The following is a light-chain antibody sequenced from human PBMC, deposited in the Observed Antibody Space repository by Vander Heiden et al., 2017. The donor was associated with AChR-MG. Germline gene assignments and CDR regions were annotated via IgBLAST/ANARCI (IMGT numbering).Light chain of an antibody. Sequence: EIVLTQSPGTLSLSPGEGATLSCRASQSVRSRYVAWYQKKPGQAPRLVIYGASSRATGMPDRFSGSGSGTDFTLTITRLDPEDFAVYYCQQYGSSPATFGGGTEVAI. V-gene: IGKV3-20*01. CDR1: QSVRSRY. CDR3: QQYGSSPAT. CDR2: GAS. J-gene: IGKJ4*01.